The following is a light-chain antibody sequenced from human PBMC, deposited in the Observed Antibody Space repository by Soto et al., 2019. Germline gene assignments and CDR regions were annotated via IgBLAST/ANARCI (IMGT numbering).Light chain of an antibody. CDR3: QQSYSGPLT. CDR2: AAS. V-gene: IGKV1-39*01. Sequence: DIQMTQSPSSLSASVGDRVTITCRASQGIRSGLSWYQQKPGKAPKRLIDAASSLQSGVPSRFSGIGSGTDFTLSISSLQPEDFATYYCQQSYSGPLTFGGGTKVDIK. J-gene: IGKJ4*01. CDR1: QGIRSG.